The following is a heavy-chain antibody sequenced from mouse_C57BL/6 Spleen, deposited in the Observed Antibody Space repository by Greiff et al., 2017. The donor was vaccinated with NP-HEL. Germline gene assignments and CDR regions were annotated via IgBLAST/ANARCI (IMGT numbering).Heavy chain of an antibody. Sequence: EVKLVESGGGLVQPGGSLKLSCAASGFNFSDYYMYWVRQTPEKRLEWVAYISNGGGSTYYPDTVKGRFTISRDNAKNTLYLQMSRLKSEDTAMYYCARQTYSYGSSYDLGYFDYWGQGTTLTVSS. CDR1: GFNFSDYY. CDR3: ARQTYSYGSSYDLGYFDY. J-gene: IGHJ2*01. CDR2: ISNGGGST. D-gene: IGHD1-1*01. V-gene: IGHV5-12*01.